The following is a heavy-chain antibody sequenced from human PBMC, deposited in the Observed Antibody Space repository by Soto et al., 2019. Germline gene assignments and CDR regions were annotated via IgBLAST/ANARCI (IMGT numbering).Heavy chain of an antibody. CDR3: AKATGTGGEAFDI. J-gene: IGHJ3*02. CDR2: ILVDGRT. V-gene: IGHV3-23*01. Sequence: GGSLRLSCAASGFICSSYDMSWVRQAPGKGLEWVSTILVDGRTFYVDSVRGRFTISRDNSKNTVYLQMNSLTAGDTALYYCAKATGTGGEAFDISGQGTMVTGS. D-gene: IGHD2-8*02. CDR1: GFICSSYD.